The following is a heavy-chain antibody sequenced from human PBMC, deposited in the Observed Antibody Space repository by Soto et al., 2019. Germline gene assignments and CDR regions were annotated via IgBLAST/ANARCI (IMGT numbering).Heavy chain of an antibody. Sequence: PGGSLRLSCAASGFTFSSYAMHWVRQAPGKGLEWVAVISYDGSNKYYADSVKGRFTISRDNAKNSLYLQMNSLRAEDTAVYYCARDVGGMDVWGQGTTVTSP. CDR2: ISYDGSNK. D-gene: IGHD1-26*01. J-gene: IGHJ6*02. CDR3: ARDVGGMDV. V-gene: IGHV3-30-3*01. CDR1: GFTFSSYA.